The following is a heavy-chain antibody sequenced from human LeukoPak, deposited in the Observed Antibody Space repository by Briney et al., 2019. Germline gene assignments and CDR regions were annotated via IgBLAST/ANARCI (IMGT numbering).Heavy chain of an antibody. CDR2: IYHSGSS. D-gene: IGHD3-22*01. J-gene: IGHJ4*02. Sequence: KTSETLSLTCAVSGGSISSSNWWNWVRPPPGKGLEWIGEIYHSGSSNYNQSLKSRVTISVDTSKNQFSLKLSSVTVADTAVYYCARAGDSSGYSDYWGQGALVTVSS. CDR3: ARAGDSSGYSDY. CDR1: GGSISSSNW. V-gene: IGHV4-4*02.